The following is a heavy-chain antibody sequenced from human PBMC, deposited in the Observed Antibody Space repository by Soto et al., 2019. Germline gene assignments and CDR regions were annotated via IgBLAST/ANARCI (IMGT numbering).Heavy chain of an antibody. CDR1: GYSFTSYW. CDR2: IYPGDSDT. V-gene: IGHV5-51*01. Sequence: GESLKISCKGSGYSFTSYWIGWVRQMPGKGLEWMGIIYPGDSDTRYSPSFQGQVTISADKSISTAYLQWSSLKASDTAMYYFARGGQWLPEAPIWYYYGMDVWGQGTTVTVSS. CDR3: ARGGQWLPEAPIWYYYGMDV. D-gene: IGHD5-12*01. J-gene: IGHJ6*02.